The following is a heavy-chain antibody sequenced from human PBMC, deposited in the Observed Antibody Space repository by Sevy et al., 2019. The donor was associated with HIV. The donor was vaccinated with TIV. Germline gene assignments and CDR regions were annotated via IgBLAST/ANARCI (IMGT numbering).Heavy chain of an antibody. CDR1: GYSFTSYW. CDR2: IYPRDSDT. Sequence: GESLKISCKGSGYSFTSYWIGWVRQMPGKGLEWMGLIYPRDSDTRYSPSFQGQVTISADKSISTAYLQWSSLKASDTAMYYCARETMVRGVIYAFDIWVQGTMVTVSS. D-gene: IGHD3-10*01. CDR3: ARETMVRGVIYAFDI. J-gene: IGHJ3*02. V-gene: IGHV5-51*01.